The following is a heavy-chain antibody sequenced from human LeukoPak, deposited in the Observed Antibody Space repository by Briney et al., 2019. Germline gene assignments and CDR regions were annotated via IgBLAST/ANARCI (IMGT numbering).Heavy chain of an antibody. V-gene: IGHV3-30*02. CDR1: GFTFSSYG. CDR2: IRYDGSNK. CDR3: ARDGVVGATARGYYDY. J-gene: IGHJ4*02. Sequence: GGSLRLSCAASGFTFSSYGMHWVRQAPGKGLEWVAFIRYDGSNKYYADSVKGRFTISRDNSKNTLYLQMNSLRAEDTAVYYCARDGVVGATARGYYDYWGQGALVTVSS. D-gene: IGHD1-26*01.